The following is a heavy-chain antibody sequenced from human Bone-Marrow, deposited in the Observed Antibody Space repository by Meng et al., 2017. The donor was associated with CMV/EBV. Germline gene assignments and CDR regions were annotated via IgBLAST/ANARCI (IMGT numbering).Heavy chain of an antibody. Sequence: SVKVSCKASGDTFKNYAISWVRQAPGQGLEWMGGLIPVYATAGYAQQFEGRVTITTDQSTSTAYMELRSLRSDDTAVYYCARVPIASRFLEWSIAPNYYYYGMDGWGQGTTVTVSS. J-gene: IGHJ6*02. D-gene: IGHD3-3*01. CDR2: LIPVYATA. CDR1: GDTFKNYA. CDR3: ARVPIASRFLEWSIAPNYYYYGMDG. V-gene: IGHV1-69*05.